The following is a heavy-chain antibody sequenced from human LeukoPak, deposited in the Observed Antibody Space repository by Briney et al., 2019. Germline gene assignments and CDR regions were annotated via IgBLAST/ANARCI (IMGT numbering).Heavy chain of an antibody. CDR2: ISGSGGST. D-gene: IGHD1-26*01. CDR1: GFTFSSYA. V-gene: IGHV3-23*01. Sequence: GGSLRLSCAASGFTFSSYAMSWVRQAPGKGPEWVSIISGSGGSTNYADSVKGRFTISRDNAKNTLFLQVNSLRAEDTAVYYCARGLLGAPYFDYWGQGTLVTVSS. J-gene: IGHJ4*02. CDR3: ARGLLGAPYFDY.